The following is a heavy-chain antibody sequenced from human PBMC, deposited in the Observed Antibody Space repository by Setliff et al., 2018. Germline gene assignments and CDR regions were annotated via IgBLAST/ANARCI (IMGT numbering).Heavy chain of an antibody. CDR2: INPKSGGT. CDR3: ARGGDILTTYYIYYYYMDV. Sequence: GASVKVSCKASGYTFTGYYIHWVRQAPGQGLEYMGWINPKSGGTNYAPKFQGRVTMTRDTSISTVYMEVSRLRSDDTAVYFCARGGDILTTYYIYYYYMDVWGKGTTVTVSS. D-gene: IGHD3-9*01. J-gene: IGHJ6*03. V-gene: IGHV1-2*02. CDR1: GYTFTGYY.